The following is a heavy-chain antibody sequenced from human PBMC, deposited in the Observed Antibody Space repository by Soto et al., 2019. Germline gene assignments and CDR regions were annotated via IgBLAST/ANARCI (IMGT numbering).Heavy chain of an antibody. V-gene: IGHV3-30-3*01. CDR2: ISYDGSNK. D-gene: IGHD3-16*01. CDR1: GFTFSSYA. CDR3: ARPLGGFYSSYAMHV. Sequence: SGGSLRLSCAASGFTFSSYAMHWVRQAPGKGLEWVAVISYDGSNKYYADSVKGRFTISRDNSKNTLYLQMNSLRAEDTAVYYCARPLGGFYSSYAMHVSGQGTTVTVSS. J-gene: IGHJ6*02.